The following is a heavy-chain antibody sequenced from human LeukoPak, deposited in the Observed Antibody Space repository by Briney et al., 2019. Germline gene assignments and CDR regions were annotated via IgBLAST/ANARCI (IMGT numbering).Heavy chain of an antibody. CDR2: IYSGSTT. J-gene: IGHJ4*02. CDR1: GFTVSSKY. V-gene: IGHV3-53*01. Sequence: GGSLRLSCAASGFTVSSKYMSWVRQAPGKGLEWVSVIYSGSTTFYADSVKGRFSISRDNSKNTPYLQMNSLRAEDTAVYYCARLRGYCSGNSCYPLGYWGQGTLVTVSS. CDR3: ARLRGYCSGNSCYPLGY. D-gene: IGHD2-2*01.